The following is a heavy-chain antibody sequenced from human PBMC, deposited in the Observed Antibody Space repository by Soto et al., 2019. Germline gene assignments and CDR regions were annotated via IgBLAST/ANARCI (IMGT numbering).Heavy chain of an antibody. CDR3: ARAGSYGDYGINWFDP. CDR1: GGSFSGYY. J-gene: IGHJ5*02. Sequence: SETLSLTCAVYGGSFSGYYWSWIRQPPGKGLEWIGEINHSGSTNYNPSLKSRVTISVDTSKNQFSLKLSSVTAADTAVYYCARAGSYGDYGINWFDPWGQGTLVTVSS. D-gene: IGHD4-17*01. V-gene: IGHV4-34*01. CDR2: INHSGST.